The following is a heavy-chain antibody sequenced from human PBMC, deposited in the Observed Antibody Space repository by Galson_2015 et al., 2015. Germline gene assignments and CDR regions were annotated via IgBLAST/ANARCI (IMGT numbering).Heavy chain of an antibody. Sequence: SLRLSCAASGFIFSTYWMHWVRQAPGKGLVWVSRINSDGSIINYADSVKGRFTISRDNAKNTLYLQMNSLGAEDTAVYYCTRVGCTDTSCYQYYYYYMDVWGKGTTVTVSS. D-gene: IGHD2-2*01. CDR3: TRVGCTDTSCYQYYYYYMDV. CDR2: INSDGSII. CDR1: GFIFSTYW. V-gene: IGHV3-74*01. J-gene: IGHJ6*03.